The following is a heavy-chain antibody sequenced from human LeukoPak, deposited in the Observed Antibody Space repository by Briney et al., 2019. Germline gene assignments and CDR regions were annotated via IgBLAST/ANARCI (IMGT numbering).Heavy chain of an antibody. CDR1: GFTFSSHW. Sequence: GGSLRLSCAASGFTFSSHWMHWVRQAPGKGLVWVSRINFDGSSTSYADSVKGRFTISGDNAKNTLYLQMNSLRAEDTAVYYCARVRYCDYWGQGTLVTVSS. CDR3: ARVRYCDY. V-gene: IGHV3-74*01. D-gene: IGHD1-14*01. J-gene: IGHJ4*02. CDR2: INFDGSST.